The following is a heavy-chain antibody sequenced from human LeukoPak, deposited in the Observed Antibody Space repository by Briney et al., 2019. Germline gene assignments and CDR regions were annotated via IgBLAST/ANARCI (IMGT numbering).Heavy chain of an antibody. J-gene: IGHJ4*02. V-gene: IGHV4-61*02. CDR3: ARERGDYYDSSGYQEPFDY. D-gene: IGHD3-22*01. CDR1: GGSISSGSYY. CDR2: IYTSGST. Sequence: SETLSLTCTVSGGSISSGSYYWSWIRQPAGKGLEWIGRIYTSGSTNYNPSLKSRVTISVDTSKNQFSLELSSVTAADTAVYYCARERGDYYDSSGYQEPFDYWGQGTLVTVSS.